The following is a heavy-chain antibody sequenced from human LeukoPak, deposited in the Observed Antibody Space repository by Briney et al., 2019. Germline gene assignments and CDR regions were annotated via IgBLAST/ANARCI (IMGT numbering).Heavy chain of an antibody. CDR3: AGGASYFDY. D-gene: IGHD1-26*01. CDR2: ISYDGSNK. Sequence: PGGSLRLSCAASGFTFSSYGMHWVRQAPGKGLEWVAVISYDGSNKYYADSVKGRFTISRDNSKNTLYPQMNSLRAEDTAVYYCAGGASYFDYWGQGTLVTVSS. V-gene: IGHV3-30*03. CDR1: GFTFSSYG. J-gene: IGHJ4*02.